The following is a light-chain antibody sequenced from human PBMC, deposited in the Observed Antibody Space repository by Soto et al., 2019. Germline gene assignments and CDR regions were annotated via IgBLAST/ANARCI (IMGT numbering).Light chain of an antibody. J-gene: IGLJ2*01. CDR2: SNN. CDR3: AAWDDSLNGVV. Sequence: SVLTQPPSASGTPGETVTISCSGTSSNLAGYTVNWYHQVPGAAPKVLIYSNNQRPSGVPDRISGSKSGTSASLAISGLQSEDEGDYYCAAWDDSLNGVVFGGGTKLTVL. CDR1: SSNLAGYT. V-gene: IGLV1-44*01.